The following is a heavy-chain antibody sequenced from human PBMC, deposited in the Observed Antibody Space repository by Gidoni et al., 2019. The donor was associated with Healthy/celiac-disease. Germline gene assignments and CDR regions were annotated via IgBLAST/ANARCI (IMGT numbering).Heavy chain of an antibody. Sequence: EVQLLESGGGLVQPGGSLSLSCAASGFTFSSYAMSWVRQAPGKGLEWVSAISGSGGSTYYADSVKGRFTISRDNSKNTLYLQMNSLRAEDTAVYYCASQKSGYYDSSGYYYYYGMDVWGQGTTVTVSS. J-gene: IGHJ6*02. CDR1: GFTFSSYA. CDR3: ASQKSGYYDSSGYYYYYGMDV. D-gene: IGHD3-22*01. V-gene: IGHV3-23*01. CDR2: ISGSGGST.